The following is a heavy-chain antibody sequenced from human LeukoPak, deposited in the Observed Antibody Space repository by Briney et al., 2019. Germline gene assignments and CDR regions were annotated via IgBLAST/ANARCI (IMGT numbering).Heavy chain of an antibody. V-gene: IGHV3-30*03. Sequence: PGGSLRLSCAASGFTFNSYGMHWVRQAPGKGLEWVALISYDGSNKYYVDSVKGRFTISRDNSKNTLYLQMNSLRAEDTAVYYCARDQEGIVGALDAYDYWGQGTLVTVSS. CDR2: ISYDGSNK. CDR3: ARDQEGIVGALDAYDY. CDR1: GFTFNSYG. D-gene: IGHD1-26*01. J-gene: IGHJ4*02.